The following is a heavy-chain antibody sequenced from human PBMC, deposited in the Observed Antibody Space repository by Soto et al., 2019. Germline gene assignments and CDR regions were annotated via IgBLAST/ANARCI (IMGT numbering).Heavy chain of an antibody. CDR1: GYTFTGYY. D-gene: IGHD4-17*01. V-gene: IGHV1-2*02. Sequence: ASVKVSCKASGYTFTGYYMHWVRQAPGQGLEWMGWINPNSGDTNYAQKFQGRVTMTRDTSISTAYMELSRLRSDDTAVYYCARVPQATVVTPGYFDYWGQGTLVTVSS. J-gene: IGHJ4*02. CDR3: ARVPQATVVTPGYFDY. CDR2: INPNSGDT.